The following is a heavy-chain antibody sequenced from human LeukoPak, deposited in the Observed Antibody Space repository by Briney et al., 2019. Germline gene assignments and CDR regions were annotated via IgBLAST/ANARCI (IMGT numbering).Heavy chain of an antibody. CDR3: ARGARAPYSSSWYRGNWFDP. Sequence: ASVKVSCKASGYTFTDYYMQWVRQAPGQGLEWMGWINPNSGGTNYAQKFQGRVTVTRDTSISTAYMELSRLRSDDTAVYYCARGARAPYSSSWYRGNWFDPWGQGTLVTVSS. CDR1: GYTFTDYY. J-gene: IGHJ5*02. V-gene: IGHV1-2*02. D-gene: IGHD6-13*01. CDR2: INPNSGGT.